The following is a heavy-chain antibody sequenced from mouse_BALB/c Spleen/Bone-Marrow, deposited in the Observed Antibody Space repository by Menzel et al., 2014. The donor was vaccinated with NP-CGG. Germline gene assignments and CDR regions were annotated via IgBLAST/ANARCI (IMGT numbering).Heavy chain of an antibody. Sequence: VQLQQSGAGLVKPGASVKLSCTASGFNIKDTHMHWVKQGPEQGLEWIGRIDPANGNTKYDPNFQGKATITADTSSNTAYLQLSSLTSEDTAVYYCSRDYGGTAWFACWGHGTLVTVSA. D-gene: IGHD1-1*01. CDR3: SRDYGGTAWFAC. J-gene: IGHJ3*01. V-gene: IGHV14-3*02. CDR2: IDPANGNT. CDR1: GFNIKDTH.